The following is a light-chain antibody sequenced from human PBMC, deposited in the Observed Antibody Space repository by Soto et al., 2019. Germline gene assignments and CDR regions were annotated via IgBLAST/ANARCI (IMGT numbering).Light chain of an antibody. CDR3: QVWDSSSDIRV. Sequence: SYELTQPPSVSVAPGKKARITCGGNNIGSKSVHWYQQKPGQAPVLVIYYDSDRPSGIPERFSGSNSGNTATLTISRVEAGDEADYYCQVWDSSSDIRVFGGGTKVTVL. CDR1: NIGSKS. J-gene: IGLJ2*01. CDR2: YDS. V-gene: IGLV3-21*04.